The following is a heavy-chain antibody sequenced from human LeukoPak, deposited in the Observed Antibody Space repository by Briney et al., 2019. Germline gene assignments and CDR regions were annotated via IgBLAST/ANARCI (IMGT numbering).Heavy chain of an antibody. J-gene: IGHJ4*02. CDR3: AREGGPYRPLDY. CDR2: IYYSGTS. Sequence: SQTLSLTCTVSGGSISSGGYYWSWIRQHPGKGLEWIGHIYYSGTSFYNPSLTSRVTISVDTSKNQFSLKLTSVTAADTAVYYCAREGGPYRPLDYSGQGTLVTVSS. V-gene: IGHV4-31*03. CDR1: GGSISSGGYY.